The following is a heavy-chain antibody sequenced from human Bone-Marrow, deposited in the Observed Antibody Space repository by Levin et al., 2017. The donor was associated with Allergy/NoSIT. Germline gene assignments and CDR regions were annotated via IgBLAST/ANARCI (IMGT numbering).Heavy chain of an antibody. J-gene: IGHJ4*02. V-gene: IGHV3-30*04. Sequence: GGSLRLSCAASGFTFSSYAMHWVRQAPGKGLEWVAVISYDGSNKYYADSVKGRFTISRDNSKNTLYLQMNSLRAEDTAVYYCARPDSSGYYYPFLEYWGQGTLVTVSS. CDR1: GFTFSSYA. CDR2: ISYDGSNK. D-gene: IGHD3-22*01. CDR3: ARPDSSGYYYPFLEY.